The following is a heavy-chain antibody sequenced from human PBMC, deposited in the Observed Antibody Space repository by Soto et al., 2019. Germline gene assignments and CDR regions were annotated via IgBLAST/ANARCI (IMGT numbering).Heavy chain of an antibody. CDR3: ASYYCSSTRCPGVDV. J-gene: IGHJ6*02. V-gene: IGHV4-30-4*01. CDR2: IYYSGST. Sequence: QVQLQESGPGLVKPSQTLSLICTVSGGSISSGDYYWSWIRQPPGKGLEWIGYIYYSGSTYYNASPTSRVSILLDTSKNQFPLKLSSVTAADTAVYYCASYYCSSTRCPGVDVWGQGTTVTVSS. D-gene: IGHD2-2*01. CDR1: GGSISSGDYY.